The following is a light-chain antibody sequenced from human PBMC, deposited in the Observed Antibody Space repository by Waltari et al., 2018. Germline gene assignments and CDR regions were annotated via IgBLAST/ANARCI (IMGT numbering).Light chain of an antibody. J-gene: IGLJ3*02. V-gene: IGLV8-61*01. CDR3: LLYMGSGIWV. CDR1: PGSPSRPSY. CDR2: KAN. Sequence: QTVVPQEPSLSVSPGGTVTLTCALSPGSPSRPSYSIWYQQSPGQTPRTLVYKANIRSSGVPDRFSGSVLGNKAVLIITGAQAEDESTYYCLLYMGSGIWVFGGGTKLTVL.